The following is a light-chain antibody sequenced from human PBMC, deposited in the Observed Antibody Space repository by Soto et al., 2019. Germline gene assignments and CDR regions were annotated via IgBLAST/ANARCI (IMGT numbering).Light chain of an antibody. CDR3: QQYGSSPPIT. CDR1: QSVSSSY. J-gene: IGKJ5*01. CDR2: GAS. V-gene: IGKV3-20*01. Sequence: EIVLTQSPGTLSLSPGERATLSCRARQSVSSSYLAWYQQKPGQAPRLLIYGASIRATGIPDRFSGSGSGTDFTLTISRLEPEDFAVYYCQQYGSSPPITFGQGTRLEIK.